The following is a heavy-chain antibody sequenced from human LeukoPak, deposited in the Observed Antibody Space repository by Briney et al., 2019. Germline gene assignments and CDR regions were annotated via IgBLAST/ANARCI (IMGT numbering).Heavy chain of an antibody. CDR3: ARDIRNFDWLLSNSGGFDI. D-gene: IGHD3-9*01. V-gene: IGHV1-18*01. CDR2: ISAYNGNT. Sequence: GASVKVSCKASGYTFIRYGISWVRQAPGQGLEWMGWISAYNGNTNYAQKLQGRVTMITDTSTSTAFMELRSLRSDDTAVYYCARDIRNFDWLLSNSGGFDIWGQGTMVTASS. CDR1: GYTFIRYG. J-gene: IGHJ3*02.